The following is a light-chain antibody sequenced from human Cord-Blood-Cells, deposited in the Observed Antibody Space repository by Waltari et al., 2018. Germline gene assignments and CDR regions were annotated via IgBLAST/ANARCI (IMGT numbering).Light chain of an antibody. CDR2: GAS. J-gene: IGKJ4*01. CDR1: QSVSSN. CDR3: QQYNNWPLT. Sequence: EIVMTQSPATLSVSPGERATLSCRASQSVSSNLAWYQQKPGQAPRLLIYGASTRATGIQARFSGSGSGTEFTLTISSLQSEDCAVYYCQQYNNWPLTFGGGTKVEIK. V-gene: IGKV3-15*01.